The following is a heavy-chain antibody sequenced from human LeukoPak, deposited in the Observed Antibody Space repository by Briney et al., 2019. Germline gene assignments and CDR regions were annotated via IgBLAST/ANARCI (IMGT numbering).Heavy chain of an antibody. Sequence: GGSLRLSCAASGFTFSNHAMSWVRQAPEKGLEWVSAISGSGGSTYYADSVKGRFTISRDNSKNTLYLQMNSLRAEDTAVYYCAKGPLIAVAGTTWDHWGQGTLVTVSS. CDR2: ISGSGGST. CDR3: AKGPLIAVAGTTWDH. J-gene: IGHJ4*02. CDR1: GFTFSNHA. V-gene: IGHV3-23*01. D-gene: IGHD6-19*01.